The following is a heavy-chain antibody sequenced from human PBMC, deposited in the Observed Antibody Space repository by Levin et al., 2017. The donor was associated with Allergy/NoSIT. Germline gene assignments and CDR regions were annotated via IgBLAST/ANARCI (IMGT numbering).Heavy chain of an antibody. CDR2: IKQDGSEK. Sequence: GGSLRLSCAASGFTFSSYWMSWVRQAPGKGLEWVANIKQDGSEKYYVDSVKGRFTISRDNAKNSLYLQMNSLRAEDTAVYYCARVIFLEWSSPDYWGQGTLVTVSS. J-gene: IGHJ4*02. D-gene: IGHD3-3*01. CDR1: GFTFSSYW. V-gene: IGHV3-7*01. CDR3: ARVIFLEWSSPDY.